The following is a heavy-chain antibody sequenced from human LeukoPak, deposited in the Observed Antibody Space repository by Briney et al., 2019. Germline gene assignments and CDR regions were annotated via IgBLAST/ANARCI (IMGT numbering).Heavy chain of an antibody. CDR1: GGSISSYY. CDR3: ARRVSEVEPTLRSGENWFDP. V-gene: IGHV4-4*07. Sequence: SETLSLTCTVSGGSISSYYWNWIRLPAGKGLEWIGRIYTSGNTIYNPSLQSRVTMSVDTSKHQFSLKLSSVTAADTAVYYCARRVSEVEPTLRSGENWFDPWGQGTLVTVSS. D-gene: IGHD1-26*01. CDR2: IYTSGNT. J-gene: IGHJ5*02.